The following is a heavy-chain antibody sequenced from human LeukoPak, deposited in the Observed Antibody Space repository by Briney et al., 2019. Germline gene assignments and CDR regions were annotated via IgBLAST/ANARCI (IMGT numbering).Heavy chain of an antibody. Sequence: SETLSLTCTVSGGSISSYYWSWIRQPPGKGLEWIGYIYYSGSTNYNPSLKSRVTISVDTSKNLFSLKLSSVTAADTAVYYCARVGVMVRGVIPSPNFDYWGQGTLVTVSS. J-gene: IGHJ4*02. D-gene: IGHD3-10*01. CDR1: GGSISSYY. CDR3: ARVGVMVRGVIPSPNFDY. V-gene: IGHV4-59*01. CDR2: IYYSGST.